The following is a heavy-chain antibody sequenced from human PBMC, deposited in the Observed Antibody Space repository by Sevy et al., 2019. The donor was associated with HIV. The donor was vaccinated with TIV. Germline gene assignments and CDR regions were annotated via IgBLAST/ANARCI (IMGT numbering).Heavy chain of an antibody. D-gene: IGHD1-26*01. CDR3: AGENAWGRGYS. J-gene: IGHJ4*02. Sequence: SETLSLTCTVSGGSTTSLYWNCIRQPPGKGLEWIANIYYNGHINYNPSLKSRVTLSLDTSKNQFSLRLSSVTAADTAMYYCAGENAWGRGYSWGQGTLVTVSS. CDR1: GGSTTSLY. CDR2: IYYNGHI. V-gene: IGHV4-59*08.